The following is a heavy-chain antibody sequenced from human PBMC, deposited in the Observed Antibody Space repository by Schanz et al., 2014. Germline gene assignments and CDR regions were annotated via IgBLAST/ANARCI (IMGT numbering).Heavy chain of an antibody. J-gene: IGHJ3*02. CDR3: ARHGDNGRALSFDI. CDR2: VSHDGFTK. CDR1: GFTFSNFA. Sequence: QVQLVESGGGVVQPGRSLRLSCAASGFTFSNFAIHWVRQAPGKGLEWVSIVSHDGFTKHYADSVRGRFTLSRDNSKNTLYLQMNSLRAEDTAVYYCARHGDNGRALSFDIWGQGTMVTVSS. V-gene: IGHV3-30*14. D-gene: IGHD4-17*01.